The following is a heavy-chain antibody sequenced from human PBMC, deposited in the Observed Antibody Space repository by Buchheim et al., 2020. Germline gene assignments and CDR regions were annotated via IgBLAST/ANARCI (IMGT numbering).Heavy chain of an antibody. J-gene: IGHJ4*02. V-gene: IGHV3-23*01. CDR2: IVSGCNT. CDR3: AKGGPSSLYYFDY. D-gene: IGHD5-12*01. Sequence: EVQLLESGGGLVQPGGSLRLSCAASGFTISSYAMRWVRQAPGKGLEWVSTIVSGCNTYYADSAMGRFSISRDNSKNTLSVQMHSLRAEDTAVYYCAKGGPSSLYYFDYWGQGTL. CDR1: GFTISSYA.